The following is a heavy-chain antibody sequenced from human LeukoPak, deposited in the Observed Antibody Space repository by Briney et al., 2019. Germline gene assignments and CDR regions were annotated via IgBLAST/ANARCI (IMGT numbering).Heavy chain of an antibody. D-gene: IGHD3-22*01. CDR1: GGTFSSYA. Sequence: ASVKVSCKASGGTFSSYAISWVRQAPGQGLEWMGGIIPIFGTANYAQKFQGRVTITADGSTSTAYMELSSLRSEDTAVYYCARALYDSSGGDAFDIWGQGTMVTVSS. CDR2: IIPIFGTA. CDR3: ARALYDSSGGDAFDI. V-gene: IGHV1-69*13. J-gene: IGHJ3*02.